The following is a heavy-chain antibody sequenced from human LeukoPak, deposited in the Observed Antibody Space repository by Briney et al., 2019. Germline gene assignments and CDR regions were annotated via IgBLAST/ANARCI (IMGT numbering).Heavy chain of an antibody. CDR2: ISSSGSTI. D-gene: IGHD3-22*01. V-gene: IGHV3-48*03. CDR1: GFTFSSYE. Sequence: GGSLRLSCAASGFTFSSYEMNWVRQAPGKGLEWVSYISSSGSTIYYADSVKGRFTISRDNAKNSLYLQVNSLRAEDTAVYYCARDRPGDSSMSYGMDVWGQGTTVTVSS. J-gene: IGHJ6*02. CDR3: ARDRPGDSSMSYGMDV.